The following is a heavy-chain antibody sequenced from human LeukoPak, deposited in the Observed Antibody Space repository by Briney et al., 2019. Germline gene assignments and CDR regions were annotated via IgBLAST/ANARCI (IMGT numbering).Heavy chain of an antibody. CDR3: VKVTAAGFVDD. J-gene: IGHJ4*02. V-gene: IGHV3-9*01. CDR2: IGRNSGDI. Sequence: GGSLTLSCAASGFTFDDYSMHWVRPAPGKGLEWVSGIGRNSGDIVYADSVKGRFTISRDNAKNSLYLQMNSLGAEDTALYYCVKVTAAGFVDDWGQRRLVTASS. D-gene: IGHD6-13*01. CDR1: GFTFDDYS.